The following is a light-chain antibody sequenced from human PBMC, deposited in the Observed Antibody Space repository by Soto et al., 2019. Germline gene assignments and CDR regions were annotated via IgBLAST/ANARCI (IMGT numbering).Light chain of an antibody. CDR3: QQYDTSPYT. CDR1: QSVTGSF. CDR2: GAS. J-gene: IGKJ2*01. Sequence: EIVLTQSPGTLSLSPGERATLSCRASQSVTGSFVAWYQQRPGQTPRFLIYGASRRAAGIPDGFSGSGSGTDFTLTISKLEPDDFAVYYCQQYDTSPYTFGQGTRLEIK. V-gene: IGKV3-20*01.